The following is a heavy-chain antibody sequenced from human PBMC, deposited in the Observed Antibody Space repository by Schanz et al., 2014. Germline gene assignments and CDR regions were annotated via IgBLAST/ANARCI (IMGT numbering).Heavy chain of an antibody. Sequence: QVQLVQSGAEVKKPGASVKVSCKASGYTFTNYVISWVRQAPGQGLEWMGWISVYNGNTNYAQKLQGRVTMTTDTSTSAAYMELRSLRSDDTAVYYCARSRGDVSLWFGEWDYWGQGTLVTVSS. CDR1: GYTFTNYV. D-gene: IGHD3-10*01. CDR3: ARSRGDVSLWFGEWDY. J-gene: IGHJ4*02. CDR2: ISVYNGNT. V-gene: IGHV1-18*04.